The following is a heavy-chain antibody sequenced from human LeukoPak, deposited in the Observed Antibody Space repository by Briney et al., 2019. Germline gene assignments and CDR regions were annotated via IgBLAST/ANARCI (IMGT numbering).Heavy chain of an antibody. CDR3: VRHPSTYGISPDYVDF. V-gene: IGHV4-39*01. Sequence: SDTLSLTCSVSGGSFSNTGYFWGWVRRPPGKGLEWIATINYSWSTYYNPSLLSRLTISVEPSKIQLSLNLTSMTAADTAVYYCVRHPSTYGISPDYVDFWGQGTLVIVSS. CDR2: INYSWST. J-gene: IGHJ4*02. D-gene: IGHD3-10*01. CDR1: GGSFSNTGYF.